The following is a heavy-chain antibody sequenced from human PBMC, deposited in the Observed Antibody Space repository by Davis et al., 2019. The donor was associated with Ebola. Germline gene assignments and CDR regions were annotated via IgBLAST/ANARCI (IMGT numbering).Heavy chain of an antibody. D-gene: IGHD1-1*01. Sequence: ASVKVSCKASGYTFTTYVISWLRQAPGQGLEWMGWINPHNGNTNYAQNVQGRVIMTSDTATTTAYMEVGSLRSDDTAVYYCARAQFPTTSDHWGQGTLVTVSS. V-gene: IGHV1-18*04. CDR3: ARAQFPTTSDH. CDR1: GYTFTTYV. CDR2: INPHNGNT. J-gene: IGHJ4*02.